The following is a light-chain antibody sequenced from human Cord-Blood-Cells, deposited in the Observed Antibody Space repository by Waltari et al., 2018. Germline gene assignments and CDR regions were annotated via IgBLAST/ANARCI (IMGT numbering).Light chain of an antibody. CDR3: QQRSNWPPLT. Sequence: EIVLTQSPATLSLSPGERANLSCRASQSVSSYSAWYQQKPGQAPRLLIYDASNRATGIPARFSGSVSGTDFTLTISSLEPEDFAVYYCQQRSNWPPLTFGGGTKVEIK. J-gene: IGKJ4*01. V-gene: IGKV3-11*01. CDR1: QSVSSY. CDR2: DAS.